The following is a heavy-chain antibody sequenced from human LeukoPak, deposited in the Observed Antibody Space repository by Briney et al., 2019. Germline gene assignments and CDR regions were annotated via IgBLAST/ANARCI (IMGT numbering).Heavy chain of an antibody. CDR1: GGSFSGYY. CDR2: INHSGST. V-gene: IGHV4-34*01. J-gene: IGHJ3*02. D-gene: IGHD3-22*01. Sequence: MASETLSLTCAVYGGSFSGYYWSWIRQPPGKGLEWIGEINHSGSTNYNPSLKSRVTISVDTSKNQFSLKLSSVTAADTAVYYCARLAEGGTYYYDSSGYYYATLGAFDIWGQGTMVTVSS. CDR3: ARLAEGGTYYYDSSGYYYATLGAFDI.